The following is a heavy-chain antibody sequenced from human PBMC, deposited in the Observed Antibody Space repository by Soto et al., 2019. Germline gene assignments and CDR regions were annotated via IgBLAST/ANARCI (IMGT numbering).Heavy chain of an antibody. V-gene: IGHV3-48*01. CDR2: ISSSSSTI. CDR1: GFTFSSYS. CDR3: ARVGRSDYGYYYYYMDV. J-gene: IGHJ6*03. Sequence: GGSLRLSCAASGFTFSSYSMNRVRQAPGKGLEWVSYISSSSSTIYYADSVKGRFTISRDNAKNSLYLQMNSLRAEDTAVYYCARVGRSDYGYYYYYMDVWGKGTTVTVSS. D-gene: IGHD4-17*01.